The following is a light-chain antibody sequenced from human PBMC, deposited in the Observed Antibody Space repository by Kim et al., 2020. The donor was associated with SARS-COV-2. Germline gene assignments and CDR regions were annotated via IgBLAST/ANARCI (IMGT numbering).Light chain of an antibody. CDR3: QQAKTLPLT. V-gene: IGKV1-12*01. Sequence: ASVRDVVTISCRESQGIDYWLGWYQQKPGKVPRLLISATSSLQSGVPSRFSGSGFGTEFSLTSSSLQPEDLATYYCQQAKTLPLTFGGGTKVDIK. CDR2: ATS. J-gene: IGKJ4*01. CDR1: QGIDYW.